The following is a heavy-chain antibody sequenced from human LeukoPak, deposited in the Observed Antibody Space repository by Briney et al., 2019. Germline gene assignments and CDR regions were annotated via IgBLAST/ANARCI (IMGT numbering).Heavy chain of an antibody. J-gene: IGHJ3*02. D-gene: IGHD3-22*01. V-gene: IGHV3-23*01. Sequence: GGSLRLSCAASGFTFSSYAMSWVRQAPGKGLEWVSAISGSGGSTYYADSVKGRFTISGDNSKNTLYLQMNSLRAEATAVYYCAKDPYYYDSSGYGAAFDIWGQGTMVTVSS. CDR2: ISGSGGST. CDR3: AKDPYYYDSSGYGAAFDI. CDR1: GFTFSSYA.